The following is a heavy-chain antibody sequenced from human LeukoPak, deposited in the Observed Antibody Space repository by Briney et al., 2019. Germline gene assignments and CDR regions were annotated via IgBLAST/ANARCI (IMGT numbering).Heavy chain of an antibody. J-gene: IGHJ4*02. V-gene: IGHV1-8*02. CDR2: MNPNSGNT. CDR1: GYTFTGYC. CDR3: ARGAPGSYCSGGSCPYFDY. D-gene: IGHD2-15*01. Sequence: ASVKVSCRASGYTFTGYCMHWVRQATGQGLEWMGWMNPNSGNTGYAQKFQGRVTMTRNTSISTAHMELSSLRSEDTAVYYCARGAPGSYCSGGSCPYFDYWGQGTLISVSS.